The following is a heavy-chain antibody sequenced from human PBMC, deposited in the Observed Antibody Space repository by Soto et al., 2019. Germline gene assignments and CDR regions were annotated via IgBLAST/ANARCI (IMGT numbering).Heavy chain of an antibody. CDR1: GDSISSLY. CDR2: IYYSGSI. D-gene: IGHD6-19*01. CDR3: AKSLWDTSGWKTDY. J-gene: IGHJ4*02. V-gene: IGHV4-59*01. Sequence: QVQLQESGPGLVKPSETLSLTCTVSGDSISSLYWSWIRQPPGKGLEWIGYIYYSGSINYNPSLKSRVTLXVXPXXNQFSLRLSSMTAADTAVYYCAKSLWDTSGWKTDYWGQGTLVTVSS.